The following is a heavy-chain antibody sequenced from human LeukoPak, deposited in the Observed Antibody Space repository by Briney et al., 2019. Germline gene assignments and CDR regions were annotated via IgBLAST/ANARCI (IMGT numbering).Heavy chain of an antibody. CDR2: IYYSGST. CDR3: ARGTDLNFDY. J-gene: IGHJ4*02. D-gene: IGHD4-17*01. CDR1: GGSISSYY. Sequence: ETLSLTCTVSGGSISSYYWSWIRQPPGKGLEWIGYIYYSGSTNYNPSLTSRVTISVDTSKNQFSLKLSSVTAADTAVYYCARGTDLNFDYWGQGTLVTVSS. V-gene: IGHV4-59*01.